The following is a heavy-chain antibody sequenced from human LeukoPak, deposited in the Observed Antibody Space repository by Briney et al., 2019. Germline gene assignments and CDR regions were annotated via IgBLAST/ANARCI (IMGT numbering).Heavy chain of an antibody. Sequence: PGGSLRLSRAASGFTFSSYAMSWVRQAPGKGLEWVSAISGSGGSTYYADSVKGRFTISRDNSKNTLYLQMNSLRAEDTAVYYCAKVDSDPYYYYYMDVWGKGTTVTVSS. CDR2: ISGSGGST. CDR3: AKVDSDPYYYYYMDV. CDR1: GFTFSSYA. D-gene: IGHD2-21*02. V-gene: IGHV3-23*01. J-gene: IGHJ6*03.